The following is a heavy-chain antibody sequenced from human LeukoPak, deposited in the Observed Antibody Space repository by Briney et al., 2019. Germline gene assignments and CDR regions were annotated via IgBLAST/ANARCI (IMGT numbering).Heavy chain of an antibody. Sequence: SQTLSLTCALYGGSLSGYYWSWIRHPPPQGLEWSGEINHSGSTSYNPSLKCRVTISVDTSKNQYSLMLSSVTAADTAVYYCARGRYSYGYYFDYWGQGTLVTVSS. D-gene: IGHD5-18*01. J-gene: IGHJ4*02. CDR3: ARGRYSYGYYFDY. CDR1: GGSLSGYY. V-gene: IGHV4-34*01. CDR2: INHSGST.